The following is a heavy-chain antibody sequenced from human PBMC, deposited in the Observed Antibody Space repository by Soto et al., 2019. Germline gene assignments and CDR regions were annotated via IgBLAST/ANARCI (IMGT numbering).Heavy chain of an antibody. CDR1: GFTFSSYA. CDR2: ISGSGGST. J-gene: IGHJ4*02. Sequence: EVQLLESGGGLVQPGGSLRLSCAASGFTFSSYAMSWVRQAPGKGLEWVSDISGSGGSTYYADSVKGRFTISRDNSKNTLYLQMNSLRAEDTAVYYCAKDAIDYGSYLDNFDYWGQGTLVTVSS. V-gene: IGHV3-23*01. D-gene: IGHD1-26*01. CDR3: AKDAIDYGSYLDNFDY.